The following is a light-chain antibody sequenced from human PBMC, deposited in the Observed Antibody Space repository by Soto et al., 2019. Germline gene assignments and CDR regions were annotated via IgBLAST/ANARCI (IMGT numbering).Light chain of an antibody. CDR3: CSYAGSSTFV. CDR2: EVT. J-gene: IGLJ1*01. Sequence: QSVLTQPASVSGSPGQSITISCTGTSSDVGSYNLVSWYQQYPDKAPKLMIYEVTKRPSGVSNRFSGSKSGNTASLTASGLQAEDEADYYCCSYAGSSTFVFGTGTKVTVL. V-gene: IGLV2-23*02. CDR1: SSDVGSYNL.